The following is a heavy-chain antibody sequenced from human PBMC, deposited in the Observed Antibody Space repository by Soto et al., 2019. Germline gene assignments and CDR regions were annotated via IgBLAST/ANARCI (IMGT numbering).Heavy chain of an antibody. CDR3: ASATVVAATFDY. J-gene: IGHJ4*01. Sequence: GGSLRLSCAASGFAFRRYNVNWVRQAPGKGLEWVASISSGSSNIYYADSVKGRFTISRDNAKNSLFLQMDSLRAEDSAVYYCASATVVAATFDYWGQGPLVTVS. CDR2: ISSGSSNI. CDR1: GFAFRRYN. V-gene: IGHV3-21*01. D-gene: IGHD2-15*01.